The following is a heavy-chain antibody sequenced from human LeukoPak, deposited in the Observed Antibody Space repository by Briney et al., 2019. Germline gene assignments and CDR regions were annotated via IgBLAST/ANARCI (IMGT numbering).Heavy chain of an antibody. CDR3: AYLLTGSPYYGMDV. J-gene: IGHJ6*02. CDR2: IYSGGST. D-gene: IGHD3-9*01. CDR1: GFTVSSNY. V-gene: IGHV3-66*01. Sequence: PGGSLRLSCAASGFTVSSNYMSWVRQAPGKGLEWVSVIYSGGSTYYADSVKGRFTISRDNSKNTLYLQMNSLRAEDTAVYYCAYLLTGSPYYGMDVWGQGTTVTVSS.